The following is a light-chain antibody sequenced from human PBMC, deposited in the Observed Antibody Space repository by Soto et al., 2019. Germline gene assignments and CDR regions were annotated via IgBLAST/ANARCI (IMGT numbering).Light chain of an antibody. CDR3: ATWDSSLSAWL. V-gene: IGLV1-51*01. CDR1: SSNIGNNY. Sequence: QSVLTQPPSLSAAPGQTVTISCSGGSSNIGNNYVSWYQQVAGTTPKLLIFDNNKRPSGIPDRFSGSKSGTSATLGIAGLQTGDEADYYCATWDSSLSAWLFGGGTKLTVL. CDR2: DNN. J-gene: IGLJ3*02.